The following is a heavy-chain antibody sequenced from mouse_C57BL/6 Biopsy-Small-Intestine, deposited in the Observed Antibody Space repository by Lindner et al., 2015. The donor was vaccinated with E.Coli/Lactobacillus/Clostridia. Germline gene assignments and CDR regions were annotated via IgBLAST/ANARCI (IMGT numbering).Heavy chain of an antibody. D-gene: IGHD2-13*01. Sequence: VQLQESGAELVRPGASVNLSCTASGFNIKDDYMHWVKQRPEQGLEWIGWIDPENGDTEYASKFQGKATITADTSSNTAYLHLSSLTSGDTAVYYCTIYYGDWFAYWGQGTLVTVSA. CDR3: TIYYGDWFAY. CDR1: GFNIKDDY. V-gene: IGHV14-4*01. J-gene: IGHJ3*01. CDR2: IDPENGDT.